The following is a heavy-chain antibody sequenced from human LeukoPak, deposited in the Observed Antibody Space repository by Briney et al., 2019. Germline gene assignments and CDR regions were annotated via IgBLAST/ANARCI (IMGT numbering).Heavy chain of an antibody. CDR1: GFTFSSYG. CDR2: ISSSISTM. D-gene: IGHD6-19*01. Sequence: GGSLRLSCAASGFTFSSYGMNWVRQAPGKGLEWVSDISSSISTMYYADSVKGRFTISRDNAKNSLYLQMNSLRAEDTAVYYCARGSKWLPDWGQGTLVTVSS. J-gene: IGHJ4*02. CDR3: ARGSKWLPD. V-gene: IGHV3-48*01.